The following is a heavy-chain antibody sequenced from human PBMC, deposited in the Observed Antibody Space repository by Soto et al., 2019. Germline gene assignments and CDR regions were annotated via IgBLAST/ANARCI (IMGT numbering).Heavy chain of an antibody. CDR3: ARGRGYGDYNFDY. D-gene: IGHD4-17*01. CDR2: INHSGST. Sequence: PSETLSLTCAVYGGSFSGYYWSWIRQPPGKGLEWIGEINHSGSTNYNPSLKSRVTISVDTSKNQFSLKLSSVTAADTAVYYCARGRGYGDYNFDYWGQGTLVTVSS. CDR1: GGSFSGYY. V-gene: IGHV4-34*01. J-gene: IGHJ4*02.